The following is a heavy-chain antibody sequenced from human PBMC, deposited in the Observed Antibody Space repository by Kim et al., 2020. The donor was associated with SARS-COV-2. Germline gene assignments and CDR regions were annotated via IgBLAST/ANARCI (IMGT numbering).Heavy chain of an antibody. CDR2: INAGNGNK. J-gene: IGHJ4*02. CDR3: ARGGRKGYCSSTSCYEGFFDY. CDR1: GYTFTSYA. D-gene: IGHD2-2*01. V-gene: IGHV1-3*01. Sequence: ASVKVSCKASGYTFTSYAMHWVRQAPGQRLEWMGWINAGNGNKKYSQKFQGRVTITRDTSASTAYMELSSLRSEDTAVYYCARGGRKGYCSSTSCYEGFFDYWGQGTLVTVSS.